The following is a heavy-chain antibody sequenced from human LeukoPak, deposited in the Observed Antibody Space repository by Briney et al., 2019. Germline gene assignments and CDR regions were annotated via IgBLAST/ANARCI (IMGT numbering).Heavy chain of an antibody. CDR2: IIGGGDT. CDR1: GFTFSSYA. J-gene: IGHJ4*02. CDR3: ARVGYYASGPFSYFDY. D-gene: IGHD3-10*01. Sequence: GGSLRLSCAASGFTFSSYAMTWVRQAPGKGLEWVSTIIGGGDTFYADSVKGRFTISRDNSKNTLYLQMNSLSVEDTAVYYCARVGYYASGPFSYFDYWGQGTLVTVSS. V-gene: IGHV3-23*01.